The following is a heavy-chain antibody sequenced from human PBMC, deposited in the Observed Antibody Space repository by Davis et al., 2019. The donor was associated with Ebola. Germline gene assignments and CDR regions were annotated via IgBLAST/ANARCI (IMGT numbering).Heavy chain of an antibody. CDR2: INHSGST. V-gene: IGHV4-61*08. CDR1: GASISRGGYS. J-gene: IGHJ6*04. Sequence: MPSETQSLTCVVSGASISRGGYSWNWIRQPPGKGLEWIGEINHSGSTNYNPSLKSRVTISVDTSKNQFSLKLSSVTAADTAVYYCARGSLYCSSTSCYYYGMDVWGKGTTVTVSS. D-gene: IGHD2-2*01. CDR3: ARGSLYCSSTSCYYYGMDV.